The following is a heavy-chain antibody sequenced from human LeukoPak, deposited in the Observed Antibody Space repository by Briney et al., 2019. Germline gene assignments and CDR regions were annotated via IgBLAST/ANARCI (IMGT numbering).Heavy chain of an antibody. CDR1: GFTLSSYS. V-gene: IGHV3-21*01. J-gene: IGHJ4*02. D-gene: IGHD6-19*01. CDR2: ISSSSSYI. CDR3: ARDLLEQWLVLAGVFDY. Sequence: GGSLRLSCAASGFTLSSYSMNWVRQAPGKGLEWVSSISSSSSYIYYADSVKGRFTISRDNAKNSLYLQMNSLRAEDTAVYYCARDLLEQWLVLAGVFDYWGQGTLVTVSS.